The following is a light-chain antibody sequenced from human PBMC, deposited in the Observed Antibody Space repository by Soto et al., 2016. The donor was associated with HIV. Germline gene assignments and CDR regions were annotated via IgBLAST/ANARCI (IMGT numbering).Light chain of an antibody. J-gene: IGKJ5*01. CDR2: GAS. CDR3: QQYYSVPWT. Sequence: DMQMTQSPSTLSASVGDRVTITCRTSENISTWLAWYQQAPGKAPKLLVFGASRLETGVPSRFSGRRSGTNYTLTISALQPEDFATYHCQQYYSVPWTFGQGTRL. CDR1: ENISTW. V-gene: IGKV1-NL1*01.